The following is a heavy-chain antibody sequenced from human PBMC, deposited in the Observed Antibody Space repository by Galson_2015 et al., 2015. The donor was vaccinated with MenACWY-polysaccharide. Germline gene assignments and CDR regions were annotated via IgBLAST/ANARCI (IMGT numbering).Heavy chain of an antibody. J-gene: IGHJ1*01. Sequence: ALRLSCAASGFTFSTYWMTWVRQAPGKGLEWVANIKQDGSEKYYVDTVKGRFTISRDNGENSLHLQMNSLRAEDTAVYYCATAPSLHVGQHWGQGTLVIVSS. D-gene: IGHD5-24*01. CDR3: ATAPSLHVGQH. V-gene: IGHV3-7*01. CDR1: GFTFSTYW. CDR2: IKQDGSEK.